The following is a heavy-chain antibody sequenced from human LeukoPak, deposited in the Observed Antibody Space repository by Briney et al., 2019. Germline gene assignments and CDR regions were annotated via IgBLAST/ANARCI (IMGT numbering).Heavy chain of an antibody. Sequence: KTSETLSLTCAVYGGSFSGYYWSWIRQPPGKGLEWIGEINHSGSTNYNPSLKSRVTISVDTSKNQFSLKLSSVTAADTAVYYCARKEDWFDPWGQGTLVTVSS. CDR3: ARKEDWFDP. CDR1: GGSFSGYY. V-gene: IGHV4-34*01. CDR2: INHSGST. J-gene: IGHJ5*02.